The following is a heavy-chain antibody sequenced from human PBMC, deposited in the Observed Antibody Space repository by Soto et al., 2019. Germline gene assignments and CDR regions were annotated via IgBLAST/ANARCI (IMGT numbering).Heavy chain of an antibody. CDR2: INPNSGGT. D-gene: IGHD3-10*01. V-gene: IGHV1-2*04. J-gene: IGHJ6*02. CDR1: GYTFTGYY. Sequence: GASVKVSCKASGYTFTGYYMHWVRQAPGQGLEWMGWINPNSGGTNYAQKFQGWVTMTRDTSISTAYMELSRLRSDDTAVYYCARGDYYGSGSYQYYYYGMDVWGQGTTGTVS. CDR3: ARGDYYGSGSYQYYYYGMDV.